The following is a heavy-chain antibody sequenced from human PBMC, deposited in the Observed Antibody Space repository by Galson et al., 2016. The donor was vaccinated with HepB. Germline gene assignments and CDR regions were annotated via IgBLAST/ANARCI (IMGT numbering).Heavy chain of an antibody. J-gene: IGHJ4*02. Sequence: TLSLTCAVSGGFISSGAYSWNWIRQPPGKGLEWIGYIYHSGDTYYNPSLKSRVAISVDKSKNQFSLKLNSMTAADTAVYYCASLADLHGLGRGWYPDYWGQGTLVTVSS. CDR3: ASLADLHGLGRGWYPDY. D-gene: IGHD6-19*01. CDR1: GGFISSGAYS. V-gene: IGHV4-30-2*02. CDR2: IYHSGDT.